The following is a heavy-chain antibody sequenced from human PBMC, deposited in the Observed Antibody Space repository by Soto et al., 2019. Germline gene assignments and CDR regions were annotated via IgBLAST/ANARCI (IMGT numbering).Heavy chain of an antibody. Sequence: VFGGTSVGLGGRWILQPPGKGLEWIGYIYYSGSTNYNPSLKRRGTISVDTSKNQYSLKLSSVTAADTAVYYCAREAYGGSQDLAFDYWGQATLLT. V-gene: IGHV4-59*11. CDR3: AREAYGGSQDLAFDY. D-gene: IGHD2-15*01. CDR1: GGTSVGLG. J-gene: IGHJ4*02. CDR2: IYYSGST.